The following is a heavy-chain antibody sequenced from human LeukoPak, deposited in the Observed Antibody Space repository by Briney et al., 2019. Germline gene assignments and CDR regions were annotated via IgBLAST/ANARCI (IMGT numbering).Heavy chain of an antibody. D-gene: IGHD5-18*01. CDR2: ISGSGGST. CDR3: AKDEDPYNVDTSFDY. CDR1: GFTYSSYA. Sequence: PGGSLRLSCAASGFTYSSYAMSWVRQAPGKGLEWVSAISGSGGSTYYADSVKGRFTISRDNSKNTLYLQMNSLRAEDTAVYYCAKDEDPYNVDTSFDYWGQGTLVTVSS. J-gene: IGHJ4*02. V-gene: IGHV3-23*01.